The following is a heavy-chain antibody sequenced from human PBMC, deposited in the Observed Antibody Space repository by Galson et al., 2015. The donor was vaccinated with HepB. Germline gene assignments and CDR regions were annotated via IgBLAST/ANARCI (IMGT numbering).Heavy chain of an antibody. D-gene: IGHD3-10*01. CDR3: ATGSDYYGSGSPHLLYYGMDV. Sequence: VKVSCKVSGYTFTDYYMHWVQQAPGKGLEWMGLVDPEDGETIYAEKFQGRVTITADTSTDTAYMELSSLRSEDTAVYYCATGSDYYGSGSPHLLYYGMDVWGQGTTVTVSS. V-gene: IGHV1-69-2*01. CDR1: GYTFTDYY. J-gene: IGHJ6*02. CDR2: VDPEDGET.